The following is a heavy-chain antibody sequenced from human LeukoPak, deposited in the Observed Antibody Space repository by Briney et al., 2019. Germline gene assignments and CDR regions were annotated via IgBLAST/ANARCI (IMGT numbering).Heavy chain of an antibody. CDR2: IYYSGGT. CDR3: AREYCSSANCYSPTNWFDP. V-gene: IGHV4-30-4*01. J-gene: IGHJ5*02. Sequence: SQTLSLTCTVSGDSISSGDYYWSWIRQPPGKGLEWIGYIYYSGGTYYNPSLKSRVTISVDTSKNQFSLQLSSATAADTAVYYCAREYCSSANCYSPTNWFDPWGEGTLVTVSS. CDR1: GDSISSGDYY. D-gene: IGHD2-15*01.